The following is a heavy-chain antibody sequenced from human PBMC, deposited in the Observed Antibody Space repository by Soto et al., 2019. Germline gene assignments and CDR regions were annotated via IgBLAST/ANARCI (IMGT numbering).Heavy chain of an antibody. CDR3: ASMAGYYYDSSGYFSG. V-gene: IGHV5-10-1*01. J-gene: IGHJ4*02. Sequence: PGESLKISCKGSGYSFTSYWISWVRQMPGKGLEWMGRIDPGDSYTNYSPSFQGHVTISADKSISTAYLQWSSLKASDTAMYYCASMAGYYYDSSGYFSGWGQGTLVTVSS. CDR1: GYSFTSYW. CDR2: IDPGDSYT. D-gene: IGHD3-22*01.